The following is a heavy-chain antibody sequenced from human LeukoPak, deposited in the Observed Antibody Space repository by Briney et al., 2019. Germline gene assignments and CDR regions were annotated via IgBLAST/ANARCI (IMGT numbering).Heavy chain of an antibody. V-gene: IGHV4-39*07. CDR1: GGSISSSSYY. D-gene: IGHD6-13*01. CDR3: ATYSSSSSGY. CDR2: IYYSGST. Sequence: SETLSLTCTVSGGSISSSSYYWGWIRQPPGKGLEWIGSIYYSGSTYYNPSLKSRVTISLDTSKNQFSLKLSSVTAADTAVYYCATYSSSSSGYWGQGTLVTVSS. J-gene: IGHJ4*02.